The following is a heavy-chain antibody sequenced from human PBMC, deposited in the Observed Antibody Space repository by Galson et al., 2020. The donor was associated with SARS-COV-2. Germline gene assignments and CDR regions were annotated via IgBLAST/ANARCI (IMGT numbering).Heavy chain of an antibody. CDR3: ARDENGNKGMDV. CDR2: IFIGGIT. D-gene: IGHD2-8*01. CDR1: GLTSSTNY. V-gene: IGHV3-53*01. J-gene: IGHJ6*02. Sequence: GGSLKPPVQPPGLTSSTNYMTWVRRPPGKGRKWAPLIFIGGITSYADSVKGRFTISRDPSKNTLYLQMNSLRAEDTAVYYCARDENGNKGMDVWGQGTTVTVSS.